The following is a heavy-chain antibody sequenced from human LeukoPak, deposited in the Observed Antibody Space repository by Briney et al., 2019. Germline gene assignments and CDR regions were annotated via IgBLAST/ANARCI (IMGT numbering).Heavy chain of an antibody. Sequence: ASVKVSCKASGYTFTGYYMHWVRQAPGQGLEWMGWINPNSGGTNYAQKSQGRVTMTRDTSISTVYMELSSLRSEDTAVYYCATGSVLRFLEWSKNDAFDIWGQGTMVTVSS. V-gene: IGHV1-2*02. J-gene: IGHJ3*02. CDR3: ATGSVLRFLEWSKNDAFDI. D-gene: IGHD3-3*01. CDR1: GYTFTGYY. CDR2: INPNSGGT.